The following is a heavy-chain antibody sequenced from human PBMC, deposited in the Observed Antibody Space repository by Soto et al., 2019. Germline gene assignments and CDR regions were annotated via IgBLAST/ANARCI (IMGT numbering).Heavy chain of an antibody. V-gene: IGHV3-23*01. D-gene: IGHD2-2*01. Sequence: PGGSLRLSCAASGFTFSGYGMSWVRQAPGKGLEWVSTISGNGGSTYYADSVKGRFTFSRDNSKNTLYLQMNSLRAEDTAVYYCAKGGKVGYQLLKINFDYWGQGTLVTVSS. CDR2: ISGNGGST. J-gene: IGHJ4*02. CDR3: AKGGKVGYQLLKINFDY. CDR1: GFTFSGYG.